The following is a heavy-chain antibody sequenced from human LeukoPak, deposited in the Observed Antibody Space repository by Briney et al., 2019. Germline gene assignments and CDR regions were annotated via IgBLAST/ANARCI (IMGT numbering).Heavy chain of an antibody. Sequence: GGSLRLSCTASGFTFGDYAMSWVRQAPGRGLEWVGFIRSKAYGGTTEYAASVKGRFTISRDDSKSIAYLQMNSLKTEDTAVYYCTRSINYYDSSGYYLWGQGTLVTVSS. CDR1: GFTFGDYA. CDR2: IRSKAYGGTT. J-gene: IGHJ5*02. V-gene: IGHV3-49*04. CDR3: TRSINYYDSSGYYL. D-gene: IGHD3-22*01.